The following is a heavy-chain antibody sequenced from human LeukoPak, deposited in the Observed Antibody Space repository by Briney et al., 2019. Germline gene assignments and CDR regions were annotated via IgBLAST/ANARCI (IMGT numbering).Heavy chain of an antibody. V-gene: IGHV3-30-3*01. CDR2: ISYDGSNK. CDR3: ASGGDTDAFDI. Sequence: GGSLRLSCAASGLTFSSYAMHWVRQAPGKGLEWVAVISYDGSNKYYADSVKGRFTISRDNSKNTLYLQMNSLRAEDTAVYYCASGGDTDAFDIWGQGTTVTVSS. CDR1: GLTFSSYA. J-gene: IGHJ3*02. D-gene: IGHD2-21*02.